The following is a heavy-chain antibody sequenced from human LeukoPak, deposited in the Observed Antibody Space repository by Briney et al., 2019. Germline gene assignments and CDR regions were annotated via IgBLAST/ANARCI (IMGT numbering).Heavy chain of an antibody. D-gene: IGHD3-10*01. J-gene: IGHJ4*02. CDR2: ISYDGSNK. CDR1: GFTFSSYA. V-gene: IGHV3-30-3*01. CDR3: ARDWGAGELLFVY. Sequence: GGSLRLSCAASGFTFSSYAMHWVRQAPGKGLEWVAVISYDGSNKYCADSVKGRFTISRDNSKNTLYLQMNSLRAEDAAVYYCARDWGAGELLFVYWGQGTLVTVSS.